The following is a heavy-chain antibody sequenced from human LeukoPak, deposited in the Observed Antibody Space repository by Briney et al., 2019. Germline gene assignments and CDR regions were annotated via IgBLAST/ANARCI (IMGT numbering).Heavy chain of an antibody. CDR1: GCTFSSYA. CDR3: AKDRTAAAAHYGMGV. Sequence: GGSLRLSCAASGCTFSSYAMSWVRQAPGKGLEWVSAISGSGGSTYYADSVKGRFTISRDNSKNTLYLQMNSLRAEDTAVYYCAKDRTAAAAHYGMGVWGKGTTVTVSS. V-gene: IGHV3-23*01. CDR2: ISGSGGST. D-gene: IGHD6-13*01. J-gene: IGHJ6*04.